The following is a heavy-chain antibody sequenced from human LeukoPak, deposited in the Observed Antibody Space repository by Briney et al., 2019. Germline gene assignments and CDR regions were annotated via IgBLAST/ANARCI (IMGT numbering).Heavy chain of an antibody. J-gene: IGHJ4*02. Sequence: SETLSLTCAVYGGSFSGYYWSWIRQPPGKGLEWIGEINHSGSTNYNPSLKSRVTISVDTSKNQFSLKLSSVTAADTAVYYCARGGNWNAFDYWGQGTLVTVSS. CDR2: INHSGST. V-gene: IGHV4-34*01. D-gene: IGHD1-20*01. CDR3: ARGGNWNAFDY. CDR1: GGSFSGYY.